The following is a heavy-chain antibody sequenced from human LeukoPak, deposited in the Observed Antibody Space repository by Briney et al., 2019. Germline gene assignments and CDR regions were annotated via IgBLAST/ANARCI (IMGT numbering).Heavy chain of an antibody. V-gene: IGHV4-59*08. CDR3: ARHAIYSGGYSFWFDP. CDR2: ISYSGST. D-gene: IGHD1-26*01. Sequence: SETLSLTCPVSGGSIGIYYWSWIRQPPGKGLECVAFISYSGSTNYNPSLKSRASISLDTSKNLCSLRLSSVTAADTAVYYCARHAIYSGGYSFWFDPWGLGTLVTVSS. CDR1: GGSIGIYY. J-gene: IGHJ5*02.